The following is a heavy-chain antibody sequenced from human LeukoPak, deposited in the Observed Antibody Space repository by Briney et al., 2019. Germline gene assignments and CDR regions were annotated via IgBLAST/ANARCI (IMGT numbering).Heavy chain of an antibody. J-gene: IGHJ4*02. CDR3: AKDQYRYCSSTSCYRPPDY. CDR2: ISGSGGST. D-gene: IGHD2-2*01. V-gene: IGHV3-23*01. Sequence: PGGSLRLSCAASGFTFSSYAMSWVRQAPGKGLEWVSAISGSGGSTYSADSVKGRFTISRDNSKNTLYLQMNRLRAEDTVVYYCAKDQYRYCSSTSCYRPPDYWGQGTLVTVSS. CDR1: GFTFSSYA.